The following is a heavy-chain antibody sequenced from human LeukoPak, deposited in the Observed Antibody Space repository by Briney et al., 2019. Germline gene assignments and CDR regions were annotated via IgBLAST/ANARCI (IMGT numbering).Heavy chain of an antibody. J-gene: IGHJ4*02. V-gene: IGHV4-38-2*02. CDR2: IYHSGST. CDR3: ARDPPDY. Sequence: SETLSLTCTVSGYSISSGYYWGWIRQPPGKGLEWIGSIYHSGSTHYNPSLKSRVTISVDTSKNQFSLKLSSVTAADTAVYYCARDPPDYWGQGTLVTVSS. CDR1: GYSISSGYY.